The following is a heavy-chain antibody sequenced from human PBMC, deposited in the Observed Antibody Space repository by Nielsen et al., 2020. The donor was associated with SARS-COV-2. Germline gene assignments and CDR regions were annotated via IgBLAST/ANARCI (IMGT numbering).Heavy chain of an antibody. CDR1: GFTFSGYA. CDR2: ISSNGGST. Sequence: GESLKISCSASGFTFSGYALHWVRQAPGKGLEYVSAISSNGGSTYYADSVKGRFTISRDNSKNTLYLQMNSLRAEDTAVYYCAKGEDIVVVVAATPSDYWGQGTLVTVSS. J-gene: IGHJ4*02. V-gene: IGHV3-64*04. CDR3: AKGEDIVVVVAATPSDY. D-gene: IGHD2-15*01.